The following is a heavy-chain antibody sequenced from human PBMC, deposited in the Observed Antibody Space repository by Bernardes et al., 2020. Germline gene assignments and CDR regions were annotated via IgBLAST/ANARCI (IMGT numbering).Heavy chain of an antibody. CDR3: ARDAATVTGWFDP. CDR1: GDSVNSGSYY. D-gene: IGHD3-10*01. Sequence: TLSLTCTVSGDSVNSGSYYWSWIRQPPGKGLEWIGYIYYSGSTNYNPSLKSRVTISVDTSKNQFSLKLNSVTAADTAVYFCARDAATVTGWFDPWGQGTLVTVSS. V-gene: IGHV4-61*01. CDR2: IYYSGST. J-gene: IGHJ5*02.